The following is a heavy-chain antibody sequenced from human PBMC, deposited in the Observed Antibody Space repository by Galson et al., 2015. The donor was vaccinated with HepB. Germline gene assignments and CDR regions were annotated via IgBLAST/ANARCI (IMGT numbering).Heavy chain of an antibody. CDR2: IYPKSGDT. V-gene: IGHV1-2*02. J-gene: IGHJ4*02. CDR3: ARDRAYNHGYPTFDY. Sequence: SVKVSCKASRYTFTDCYIHWLRQAPGQGLEWMGWIYPKSGDTRYGQKFQDRVTMTRDTSITTAYMELSSLRSDDTAVYYCARDRAYNHGYPTFDYWGQGSLVTVSS. D-gene: IGHD5-24*01. CDR1: RYTFTDCY.